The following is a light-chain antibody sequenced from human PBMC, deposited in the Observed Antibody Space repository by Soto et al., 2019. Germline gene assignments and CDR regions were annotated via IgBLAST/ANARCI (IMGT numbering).Light chain of an antibody. CDR3: QQRSNWPRVT. V-gene: IGKV3D-20*02. J-gene: IGKJ4*01. Sequence: EIVLTQSPGTLSLSPGERATLSCRTSQSFSSSHLAWYQHKPGQAPRLLIYGASSRATGIPDRFSGSGSGTDFTLTISSLEPEDFAVYYCQQRSNWPRVTFGGGTKVDIK. CDR1: QSFSSSH. CDR2: GAS.